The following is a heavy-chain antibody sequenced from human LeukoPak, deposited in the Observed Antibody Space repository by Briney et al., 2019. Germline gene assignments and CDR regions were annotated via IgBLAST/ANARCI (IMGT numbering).Heavy chain of an antibody. CDR2: IKQDGSEK. Sequence: PGGSLRLSCAASGFTLSSYWMSWVRQAPGKGLEWVANIKQDGSEKYYVDSVKGRFTISRDNAKSSLYLQMNSLRAEDTAVYYCARDIAAAVIFYYYYMDVWGKGTTVTVSS. CDR3: ARDIAAAVIFYYYYMDV. D-gene: IGHD6-13*01. V-gene: IGHV3-7*01. CDR1: GFTLSSYW. J-gene: IGHJ6*03.